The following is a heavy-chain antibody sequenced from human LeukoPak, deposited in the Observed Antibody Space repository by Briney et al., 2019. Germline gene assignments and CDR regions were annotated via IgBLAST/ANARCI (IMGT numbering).Heavy chain of an antibody. CDR1: GGSISSGVYY. V-gene: IGHV4-31*03. J-gene: IGHJ4*02. CDR2: IYYSGST. Sequence: PSETLSLTCTVSGGSISSGVYYWSWIRQHPGKGLGWIGYIYYSGSTYYNPSLKSRVTISVDTSKNQFSLKLSSVTAADTAVYYCARDLGYCSSTSCYGAGYFDYWGQGTLVTVSS. CDR3: ARDLGYCSSTSCYGAGYFDY. D-gene: IGHD2-2*01.